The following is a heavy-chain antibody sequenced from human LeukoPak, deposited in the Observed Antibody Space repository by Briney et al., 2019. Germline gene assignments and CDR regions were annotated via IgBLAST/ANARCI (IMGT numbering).Heavy chain of an antibody. D-gene: IGHD5-12*01. J-gene: IGHJ4*02. CDR2: ISSSGSAI. V-gene: IGHV3-48*03. CDR1: GFTFSSYE. Sequence: GGSLRLSCAASGFTFSSYEMNWVRQAPGKGLEWVSYISSSGSAIYYADSVKGRFTISRDNAQNSLYLQMNSLRAEDTAVYYCARGDNGYDYGDCWGQGTLVTVSS. CDR3: ARGDNGYDYGDC.